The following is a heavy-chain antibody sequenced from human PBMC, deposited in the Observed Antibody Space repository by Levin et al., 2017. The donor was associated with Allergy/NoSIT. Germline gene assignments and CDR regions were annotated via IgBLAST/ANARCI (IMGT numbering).Heavy chain of an antibody. CDR1: GFTFSDYY. CDR3: ARVRLGERRFDY. J-gene: IGHJ4*02. CDR2: ISSSGSTI. V-gene: IGHV3-11*01. Sequence: LSLTCAASGFTFSDYYMSWIRQAPGKGLEWVSYISSSGSTIYYADSVKGRFTISRDNAKNSLYLQMNSLSLEDTAVYYCARVRLGERRFDYWGQGTLVTVSS. D-gene: IGHD3-16*01.